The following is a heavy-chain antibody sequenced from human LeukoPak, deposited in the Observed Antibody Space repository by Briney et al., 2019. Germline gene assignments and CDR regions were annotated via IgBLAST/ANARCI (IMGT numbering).Heavy chain of an antibody. V-gene: IGHV4-34*01. D-gene: IGHD2-2*01. Sequence: SETLSLTCAVYGGSFSGHYWSWIRQPPGKGLEWIGEINHSGSTNYNPSLKSRVTISVDTSKNQFSLKLSSVTAADTAVYYCARRGSIVVVPAARRLAAFDYWGQETLVTVSS. CDR2: INHSGST. CDR1: GGSFSGHY. J-gene: IGHJ4*02. CDR3: ARRGSIVVVPAARRLAAFDY.